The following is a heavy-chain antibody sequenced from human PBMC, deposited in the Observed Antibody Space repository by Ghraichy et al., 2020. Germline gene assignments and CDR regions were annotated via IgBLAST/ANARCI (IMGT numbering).Heavy chain of an antibody. Sequence: GGSLRLSCAASGFTLSNYAMSWVRQAPGKGLEWVSTISGIGGSTYYTVSVKGRFTISRDISKKTLYLQMHSLRAEDTAVYYCAASIGAMYYYDSSGDYYYDYWGQGTLVTVSS. CDR1: GFTLSNYA. J-gene: IGHJ4*02. CDR3: AASIGAMYYYDSSGDYYYDY. CDR2: ISGIGGST. V-gene: IGHV3-23*01. D-gene: IGHD3-22*01.